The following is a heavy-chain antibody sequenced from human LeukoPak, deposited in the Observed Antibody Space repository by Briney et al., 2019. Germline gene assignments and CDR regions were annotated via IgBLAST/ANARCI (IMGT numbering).Heavy chain of an antibody. Sequence: PGGSLRLSCAASGFTFSSYGMHWVRQAPGKGLEWMAVIWYDGSNKYYADSVKGRFTISRDNAKNSLYLQMNSLRAEDTAVYYCARDLVSIVVVPAAIGSDYWGQGTLVTVSS. CDR3: ARDLVSIVVVPAAIGSDY. CDR2: IWYDGSNK. D-gene: IGHD2-2*01. V-gene: IGHV3-33*01. J-gene: IGHJ4*02. CDR1: GFTFSSYG.